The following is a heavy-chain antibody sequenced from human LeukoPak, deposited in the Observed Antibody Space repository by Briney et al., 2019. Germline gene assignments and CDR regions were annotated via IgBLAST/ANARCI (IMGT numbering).Heavy chain of an antibody. CDR3: ARGSPQYSGSYRNAFDI. CDR2: IYYSGST. Sequence: PSETLSLTCTVSGGSISSYYWSWIRQPPGKGLEWIGYIYYSGSTNYNPSLKSRVTISVDTSKNQFSLKLSSVTAADTAVYYCARGSPQYSGSYRNAFDIWGQGTMVTVSS. V-gene: IGHV4-59*01. J-gene: IGHJ3*02. CDR1: GGSISSYY. D-gene: IGHD1-26*01.